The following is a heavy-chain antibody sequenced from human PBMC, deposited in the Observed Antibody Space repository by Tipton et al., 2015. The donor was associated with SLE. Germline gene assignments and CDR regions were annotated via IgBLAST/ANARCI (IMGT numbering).Heavy chain of an antibody. CDR3: ARQTYHYDFSADYIDY. D-gene: IGHD3-22*01. J-gene: IGHJ4*02. CDR1: GGSISSSSHH. V-gene: IGHV4-39*01. Sequence: LRLSCTVSGGSISSSSHHWGWIRQPPGKGLEWIGSFHFSGDTYYNPSLESRVTMSVDTSKNEFSLNLSSVTAADTAVFYCARQTYHYDFSADYIDYWGQGTLVTVSS. CDR2: FHFSGDT.